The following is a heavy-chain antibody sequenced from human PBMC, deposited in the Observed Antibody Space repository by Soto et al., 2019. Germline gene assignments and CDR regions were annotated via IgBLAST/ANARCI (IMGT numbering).Heavy chain of an antibody. CDR1: GGTFSSYA. CDR3: ARDRGYYDSSGYPTDAFDI. V-gene: IGHV1-69*13. Sequence: ASVKVSCKASGGTFSSYAISWVRQAPGQGLEWMGGIIPIFGTANYAQKFQGRVTITADESTSTAYMELSSLRSEDTAVYYCARDRGYYDSSGYPTDAFDIWGQGTMVTVSS. CDR2: IIPIFGTA. D-gene: IGHD3-22*01. J-gene: IGHJ3*02.